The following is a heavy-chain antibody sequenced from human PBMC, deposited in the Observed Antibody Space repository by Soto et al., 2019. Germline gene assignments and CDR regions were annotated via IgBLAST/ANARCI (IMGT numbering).Heavy chain of an antibody. J-gene: IGHJ6*02. CDR2: ISYDGSNK. V-gene: IGHV3-30*18. CDR3: AKDARAPLDIVVVPADTYYYYYGMDV. CDR1: GFTFSSYG. D-gene: IGHD2-2*03. Sequence: GGSLRLSCAASGFTFSSYGMHWVRQAPGKGLEWVAVISYDGSNKYYADSVKGRFTISRDNSKNTLYLQMNSLRAEDTAVYYCAKDARAPLDIVVVPADTYYYYYGMDVWGQGTTVTVSS.